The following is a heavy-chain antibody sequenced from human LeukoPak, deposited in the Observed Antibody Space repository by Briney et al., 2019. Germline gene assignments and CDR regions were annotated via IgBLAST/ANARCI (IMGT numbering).Heavy chain of an antibody. J-gene: IGHJ4*02. V-gene: IGHV3-15*01. Sequence: TGGSLRLSCAASGFTFSNAWMSWVRQAPGKGLEWVGRIKSKTDGGTTDYAAPVKGRFTISRDDSKNTLYLQMNSLKTEDTAVYYCTTDTISRWLQLRIISYWGQGTLVTVSS. CDR3: TTDTISRWLQLRIISY. CDR1: GFTFSNAW. D-gene: IGHD5-24*01. CDR2: IKSKTDGGTT.